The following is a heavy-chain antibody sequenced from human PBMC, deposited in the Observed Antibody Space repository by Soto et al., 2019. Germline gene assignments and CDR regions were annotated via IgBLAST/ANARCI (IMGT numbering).Heavy chain of an antibody. V-gene: IGHV1-46*01. CDR2: INPGSRIT. CDR3: ARDTNYYDFWAGSYYYHGMDV. CDR1: GYTFTNYF. D-gene: IGHD3-3*01. Sequence: QVQLVQSGAEVKKPGASVKVACKTSGYTFTNYFVHWVRQAPGQGLEWMGAINPGSRITNYALKFQGRVAMTRDTSTNTVYLELSSLRSEDTAVYSCARDTNYYDFWAGSYYYHGMDVWGQGTTVTVSS. J-gene: IGHJ6*02.